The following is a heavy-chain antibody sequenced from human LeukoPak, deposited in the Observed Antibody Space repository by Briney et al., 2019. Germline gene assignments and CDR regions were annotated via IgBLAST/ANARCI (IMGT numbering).Heavy chain of an antibody. Sequence: GESLKISCKGSGYSFTTYWIGWVRQMPGKGLEWMGIIYPGDSDTRYSPSFQGQVTISADKSISTAYLQWSSLKASDTAMYYCARASGVMIFGVPITNWFDPWGQGTLVTVSS. CDR3: ARASGVMIFGVPITNWFDP. V-gene: IGHV5-51*01. J-gene: IGHJ5*02. D-gene: IGHD3-3*01. CDR2: IYPGDSDT. CDR1: GYSFTTYW.